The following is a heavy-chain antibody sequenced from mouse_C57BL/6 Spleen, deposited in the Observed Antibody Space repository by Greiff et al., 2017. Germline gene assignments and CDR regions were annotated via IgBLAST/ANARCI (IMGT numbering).Heavy chain of an antibody. D-gene: IGHD2-4*01. Sequence: DVHLVGSGGDLVKPGGSLKLSCAASGFTFSSYGMSWVRQTPDKRLEWVATISSGGSYTYYPDSVKGRFTISRDNAKNTLYLQMSSLKSEDTAMYYCARRGDYDGFAYWGQGTLVTVSA. CDR3: ARRGDYDGFAY. CDR1: GFTFSSYG. CDR2: ISSGGSYT. J-gene: IGHJ3*01. V-gene: IGHV5-6*01.